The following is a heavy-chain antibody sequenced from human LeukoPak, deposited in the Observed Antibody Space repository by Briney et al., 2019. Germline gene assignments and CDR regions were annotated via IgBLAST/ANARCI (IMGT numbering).Heavy chain of an antibody. CDR1: GYSFSSHD. J-gene: IGHJ6*03. D-gene: IGHD3-10*01. V-gene: IGHV1-8*01. CDR3: VRTPAKIRGVRNSYYYYMDV. CDR2: MNPNSGNT. Sequence: GASVKVSCKAFGYSFSSHDINWVRQATGQGLEWMGWMNPNSGNTGYAQKFEGRVTMTRNSSISTAYMEVRSLRSEDTAVYYCVRTPAKIRGVRNSYYYYMDVWGEGTTVTISS.